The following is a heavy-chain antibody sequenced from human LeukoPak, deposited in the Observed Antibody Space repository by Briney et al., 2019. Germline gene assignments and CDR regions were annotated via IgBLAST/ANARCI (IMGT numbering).Heavy chain of an antibody. D-gene: IGHD2-2*01. Sequence: ASVTVSCRVSGYTLTELSMHWVRQAPGKGLEWMGGFNPEDGETIYAQTFQGRVTITEDTSTDTAYMELSSLRSEDTAVYYCATAVVPDWSAFDIWGQGTMVTVSS. CDR2: FNPEDGET. J-gene: IGHJ3*02. CDR1: GYTLTELS. CDR3: ATAVVPDWSAFDI. V-gene: IGHV1-24*01.